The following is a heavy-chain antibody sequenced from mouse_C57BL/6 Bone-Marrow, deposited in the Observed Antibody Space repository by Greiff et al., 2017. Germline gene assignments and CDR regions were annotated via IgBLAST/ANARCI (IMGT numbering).Heavy chain of an antibody. CDR2: ILPGSGST. CDR1: GYTFTGYW. CDR3: ARVPHYYGSSYWYFDV. J-gene: IGHJ1*03. Sequence: QVQLQQSGAELMKPGASVKLSCKATGYTFTGYWIEWVKQRPGHGLEWIGEILPGSGSTNYNEKFKGKATFTADTSSNTAYMQLSSLTTEDSAIYYCARVPHYYGSSYWYFDVWGTGTTVTVSS. V-gene: IGHV1-9*01. D-gene: IGHD1-1*01.